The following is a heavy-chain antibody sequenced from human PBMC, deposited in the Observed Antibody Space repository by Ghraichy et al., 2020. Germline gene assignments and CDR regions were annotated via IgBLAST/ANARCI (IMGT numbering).Heavy chain of an antibody. CDR2: MHYSGST. J-gene: IGHJ3*01. CDR3: ARGGHWAFDL. Sequence: SETLSLTCTVSGGSISGYYWSWIRQPPGKGLEWNGYMHYSGSTNYNPSLKSRVTLSVDTSKNQFSLKLSSVTAADTAVYYCARGGHWAFDLWGQGTMVTVSS. D-gene: IGHD1-1*01. V-gene: IGHV4-59*08. CDR1: GGSISGYY.